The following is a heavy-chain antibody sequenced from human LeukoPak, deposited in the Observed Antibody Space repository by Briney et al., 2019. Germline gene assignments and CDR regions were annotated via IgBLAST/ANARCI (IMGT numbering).Heavy chain of an antibody. J-gene: IGHJ3*02. CDR2: MNPNSGNT. Sequence: ASVKVSCKASGGTFSSYAISWVRQATGQGLEWMGWMNPNSGNTGYAQKFQGRVTITRNTSISTAYMELSSLRSEDTAVYYCARGHTGDIAFDIWGQGTMVTVSS. V-gene: IGHV1-8*03. D-gene: IGHD7-27*01. CDR3: ARGHTGDIAFDI. CDR1: GGTFSSYA.